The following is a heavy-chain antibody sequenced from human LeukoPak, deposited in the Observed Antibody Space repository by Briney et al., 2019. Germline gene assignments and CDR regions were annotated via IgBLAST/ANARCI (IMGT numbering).Heavy chain of an antibody. V-gene: IGHV3-48*04. CDR1: GFTFSSYG. D-gene: IGHD3-9*01. Sequence: GGSLRLSCAASGFTFSSYGMHWVRQAPGKGLEWVSYISSSGSTIYYADSVKGRFTISRDNAKNSLYLQMNSLRAEGTAVYYCARDPPRNYDILTGYYRRGYYFDYWGQGTLVTVSS. CDR2: ISSSGSTI. CDR3: ARDPPRNYDILTGYYRRGYYFDY. J-gene: IGHJ4*02.